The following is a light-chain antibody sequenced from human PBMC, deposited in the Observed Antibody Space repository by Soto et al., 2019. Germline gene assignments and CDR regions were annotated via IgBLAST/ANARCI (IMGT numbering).Light chain of an antibody. J-gene: IGLJ2*01. CDR2: EVS. Sequence: QSALTQPASVSGSPGQSITISCTGTSSDVGGYNYVSWYQQHPGKAPKLMIYEVSNRPSGVSNRFSGSKSGNTASLTISGLPDEDDDDYYCTSSTSSSPVVFGGGTKVTVL. CDR1: SSDVGGYNY. V-gene: IGLV2-14*01. CDR3: TSSTSSSPVV.